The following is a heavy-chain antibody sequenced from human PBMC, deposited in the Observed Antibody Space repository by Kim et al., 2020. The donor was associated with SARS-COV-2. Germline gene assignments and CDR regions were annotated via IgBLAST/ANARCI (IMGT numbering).Heavy chain of an antibody. Sequence: GGSLRLSCAASGFTFSTYAMSWARQAPGKGLEWVSTISGSGVRTHYADSVRGRCTISRDNYRNTLFLQMNSLRDEDTAVYYCDASDYWGQGSPVTVSS. J-gene: IGHJ4*01. V-gene: IGHV3-23*01. CDR3: DASDY. CDR1: GFTFSTYA. CDR2: ISGSGVRT.